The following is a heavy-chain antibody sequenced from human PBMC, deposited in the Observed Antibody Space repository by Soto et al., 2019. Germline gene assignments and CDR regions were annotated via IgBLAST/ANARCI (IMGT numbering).Heavy chain of an antibody. Sequence: ASVKVSCKASGDTFTSDGISWVRQAPGQGLEWMGYVYSNTGQTNYAQKFKGRVTMTTDTSTSTAYMELRSLKSDDTAVYYCARPTRGSLDVWGQGTTVTVSS. D-gene: IGHD6-25*01. CDR3: ARPTRGSLDV. V-gene: IGHV1-18*04. CDR1: GDTFTSDG. CDR2: VYSNTGQT. J-gene: IGHJ6*02.